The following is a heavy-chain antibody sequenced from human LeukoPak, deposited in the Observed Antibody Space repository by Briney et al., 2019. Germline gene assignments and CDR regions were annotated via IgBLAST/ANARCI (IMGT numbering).Heavy chain of an antibody. J-gene: IGHJ4*02. D-gene: IGHD3-10*01. Sequence: SQTLFLTCAVSGGSISSSGYSWNWIRQPPGKGLEWIGYIHHSGSTYYNPSLKSRVTISVDRSKNQFSLKLSSVTAADTAMYYCAKGYYYGSGSYSDPFDYWGQGTLVTVSS. CDR3: AKGYYYGSGSYSDPFDY. CDR1: GGSISSSGYS. CDR2: IHHSGST. V-gene: IGHV4-30-2*01.